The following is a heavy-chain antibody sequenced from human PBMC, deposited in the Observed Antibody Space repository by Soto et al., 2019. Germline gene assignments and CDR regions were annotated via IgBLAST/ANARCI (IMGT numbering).Heavy chain of an antibody. V-gene: IGHV4-4*07. CDR3: ARGQRFSDWFDP. CDR1: GFTFSSYE. CDR2: IYSSGNT. Sequence: PGGSLRLSCAASGFTFSSYEMNWVRQAPGKGLEWIGRIYSSGNTKYNPSLQSRVTMSLDTSNNQFSLRLTSVTAADTAVYYCARGQRFSDWFDPWGQGTLVTVSS. J-gene: IGHJ5*02. D-gene: IGHD3-3*01.